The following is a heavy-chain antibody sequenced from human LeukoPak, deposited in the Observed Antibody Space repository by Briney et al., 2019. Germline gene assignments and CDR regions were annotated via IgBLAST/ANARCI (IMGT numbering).Heavy chain of an antibody. V-gene: IGHV6-1*01. CDR2: TYYRSKWCN. D-gene: IGHD1-26*01. Sequence: SQTLSLTCAISGDSVSSNSAAWNWIRQSPSRGLEWLGRTYYRSKWCNDYAVSVKSRITINPDTSKNQFSLQLNSVTPEDTAVYYCARDLLGSGSYVVRIDDAFDIWGQGTMVTVSS. J-gene: IGHJ3*02. CDR3: ARDLLGSGSYVVRIDDAFDI. CDR1: GDSVSSNSAA.